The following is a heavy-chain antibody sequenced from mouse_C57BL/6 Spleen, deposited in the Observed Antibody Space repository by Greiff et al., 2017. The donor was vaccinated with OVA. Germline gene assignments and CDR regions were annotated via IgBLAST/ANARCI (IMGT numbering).Heavy chain of an antibody. V-gene: IGHV1-7*01. CDR1: GYTFTSYW. J-gene: IGHJ3*01. Sequence: VQLQESGAELAKPGASVKLSCKASGYTFTSYWMHWVKQRPGQGLEWIGYINPSSGYTKYNQKFKDKASLTADKSSSTAYMQLSSLTSEVSAVYYCATLYGNYWFAYWGQGTLVTVSA. CDR2: INPSSGYT. D-gene: IGHD2-1*01. CDR3: ATLYGNYWFAY.